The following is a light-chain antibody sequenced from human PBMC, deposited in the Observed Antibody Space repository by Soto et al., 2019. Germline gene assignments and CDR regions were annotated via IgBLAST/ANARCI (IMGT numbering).Light chain of an antibody. V-gene: IGKV3-20*01. CDR3: QQYGSSPLT. Sequence: EIVLTQSPGTLSLSPGERATLSCRASQSVSSIYLAWYQQKPGQAPRLLIYGASSRATGIPDRFSGSGSGTDFTRTISSLEPADFAVYFCQQYGSSPLTFGGGTKVEIK. CDR1: QSVSSIY. CDR2: GAS. J-gene: IGKJ4*01.